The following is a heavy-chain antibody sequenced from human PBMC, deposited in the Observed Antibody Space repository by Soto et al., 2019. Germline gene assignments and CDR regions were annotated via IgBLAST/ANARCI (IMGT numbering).Heavy chain of an antibody. CDR1: GYTFTSYD. D-gene: IGHD3-3*01. Sequence: GASVKVSCKASGYTFTSYDINWVRQATGQGLEWMGWMNPNSGNTGYAQKFQGRVTMTRNTSISTAYMELSSLRSEDTAVYYCARGADYDFWSGRYYGMDVWGQGTTVTVSS. V-gene: IGHV1-8*01. CDR3: ARGADYDFWSGRYYGMDV. CDR2: MNPNSGNT. J-gene: IGHJ6*02.